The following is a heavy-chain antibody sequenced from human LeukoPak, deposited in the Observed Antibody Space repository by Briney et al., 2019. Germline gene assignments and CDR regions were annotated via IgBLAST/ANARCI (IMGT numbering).Heavy chain of an antibody. D-gene: IGHD2-15*01. CDR2: ISYDGSNK. CDR3: AKDRIPLLMGTEFDY. J-gene: IGHJ4*02. Sequence: GGSLRLSCAASGFTFSSYGMHWVRQAPVKGLEWVAVISYDGSNKYYADSVKGRFTISRDNSKNTLYLQMNSLRAEDTAVYYCAKDRIPLLMGTEFDYWGQGTLVTVSS. V-gene: IGHV3-30*18. CDR1: GFTFSSYG.